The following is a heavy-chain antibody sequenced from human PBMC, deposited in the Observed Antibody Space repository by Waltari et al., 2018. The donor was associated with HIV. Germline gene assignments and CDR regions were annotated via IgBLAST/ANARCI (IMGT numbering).Heavy chain of an antibody. CDR2: IDPSYSYT. V-gene: IGHV5-10-1*01. CDR3: AKAVAGYFDY. D-gene: IGHD6-19*01. Sequence: EVQLVQSGAEVKKPGESLRISCKGSGYSFTSYWISWVRQMPGKGLEWMGRIDPSYSYTNYRPSFQGHVTISADKSISTAYLQWSSLKASDTAMYYCAKAVAGYFDYWGQGTLVTVSS. CDR1: GYSFTSYW. J-gene: IGHJ4*02.